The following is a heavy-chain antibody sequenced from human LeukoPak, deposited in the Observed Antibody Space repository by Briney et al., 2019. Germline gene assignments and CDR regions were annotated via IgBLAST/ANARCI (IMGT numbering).Heavy chain of an antibody. J-gene: IGHJ4*02. CDR3: ATDAAGLEY. V-gene: IGHV3-74*01. CDR1: GFSIRNYW. D-gene: IGHD1-14*01. Sequence: GGSLRLSCTASGFSIRNYWMHWVRQAPGKGLVWVSRIKNDGTTTTYADSVEGRFTISRDNAKNTVYLQMSSLRGEDTGVYYCATDAAGLEYWGQGTRVTVSS. CDR2: IKNDGTTT.